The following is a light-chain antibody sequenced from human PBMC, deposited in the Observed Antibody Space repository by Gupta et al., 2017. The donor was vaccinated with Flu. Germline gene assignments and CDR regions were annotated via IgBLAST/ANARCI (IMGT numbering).Light chain of an antibody. Sequence: QTVRITCQGDSVRSSYASWYRQKPGQAPVLVIYTKDIRPSGIPDRFSGSSSGNTASLTITGAQAEDEADYYCNSRDSTDNHQAVFGGGTKLTVL. CDR2: TKD. J-gene: IGLJ2*01. V-gene: IGLV3-19*01. CDR1: SVRSSY. CDR3: NSRDSTDNHQAV.